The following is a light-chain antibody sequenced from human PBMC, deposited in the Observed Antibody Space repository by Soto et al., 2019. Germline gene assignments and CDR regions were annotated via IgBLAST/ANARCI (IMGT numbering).Light chain of an antibody. Sequence: QSVLTQPPSASGTPGQRDTISCSGSSSNIGSNYVYWYQQLPGTAPKLLIYRNNQRPSGVPDRFSGSKSGTSASLAISGLRSEDEADYYCAAWDDSLSGRYVFGTGTKLTVL. CDR2: RNN. J-gene: IGLJ1*01. CDR1: SSNIGSNY. V-gene: IGLV1-47*01. CDR3: AAWDDSLSGRYV.